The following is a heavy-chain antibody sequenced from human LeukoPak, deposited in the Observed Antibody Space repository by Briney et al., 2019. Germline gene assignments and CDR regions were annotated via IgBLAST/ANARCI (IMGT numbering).Heavy chain of an antibody. D-gene: IGHD3-22*01. J-gene: IGHJ4*02. CDR3: AKDRYYYDSSGYSAGDY. CDR1: GFTFSSYA. V-gene: IGHV3-23*01. Sequence: GGSLRLSCAASGFTFSSYAVSWVRQAPGKGLEWVSAISGSGGSTYYADSVKGRFTVSRDNSKNTLYLQMNSLRAEDTAVYYCAKDRYYYDSSGYSAGDYWGQGTLVTVSS. CDR2: ISGSGGST.